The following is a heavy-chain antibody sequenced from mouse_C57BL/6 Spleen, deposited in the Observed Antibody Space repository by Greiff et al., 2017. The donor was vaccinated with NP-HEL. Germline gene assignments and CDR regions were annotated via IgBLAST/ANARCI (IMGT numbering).Heavy chain of an antibody. CDR3: ARKNYYGSSRYWYFDV. Sequence: QVQLQQPGAELVKPGASVKLSCKASGYTFTSYWMQWVKQRPGQGLEWIGEIDPSDSYTNYNQKFKGKATLTVDTSSSTAYMQLSSLTSEDSAVYYCARKNYYGSSRYWYFDVWGTGTTVTVSS. J-gene: IGHJ1*03. D-gene: IGHD1-1*01. V-gene: IGHV1-50*01. CDR1: GYTFTSYW. CDR2: IDPSDSYT.